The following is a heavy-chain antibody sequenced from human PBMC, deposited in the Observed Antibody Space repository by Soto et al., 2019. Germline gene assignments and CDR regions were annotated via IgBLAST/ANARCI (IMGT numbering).Heavy chain of an antibody. CDR1: GGSVSSGGYY. D-gene: IGHD3-3*01. J-gene: IGHJ4*02. CDR2: IYYSGDT. V-gene: IGHV4-31*03. Sequence: QVHLQESGPGLVRPSQILSLTCTVSGGSVSSGGYYWSWIRQSPGKGLEWIGSIYYSGDTYYNPSLNSRVTISIATSQNQCSLNLISMTAADTAVYYCARVVSTHLESGGQGIRVTVPP. CDR3: ARVVSTHLES.